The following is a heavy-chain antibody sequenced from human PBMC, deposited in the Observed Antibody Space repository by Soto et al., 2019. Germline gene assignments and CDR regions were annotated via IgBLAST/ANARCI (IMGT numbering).Heavy chain of an antibody. Sequence: QVQLVESGGGVVQPGTSLRLSCSASGFTLSGVDMHWVRQAPGKGLEWVAGMSYDGRNQYYADYVKGRFTVSRDRSKSTLYLQMNSLRTEDAAVYYCAKGGWYTSSSRSDCWGQGTLVTVSS. CDR2: MSYDGRNQ. V-gene: IGHV3-30*18. CDR1: GFTLSGVD. J-gene: IGHJ4*02. D-gene: IGHD6-6*01. CDR3: AKGGWYTSSSRSDC.